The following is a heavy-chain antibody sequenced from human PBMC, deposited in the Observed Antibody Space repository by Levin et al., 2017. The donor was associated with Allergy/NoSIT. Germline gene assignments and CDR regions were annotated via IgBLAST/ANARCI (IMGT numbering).Heavy chain of an antibody. CDR3: AKDLRWGFDY. V-gene: IGHV3-23*01. CDR1: GFTFNIYG. J-gene: IGHJ4*02. CDR2: ISGSGANT. D-gene: IGHD1-26*01. Sequence: HPGGSLRLSCAASGFTFNIYGMSWLRQAQGKGLEWVSAISGSGANTYYADSVKGRFTISRDNSKHTLYLQMSSLRAEDTAVYYCAKDLRWGFDYWGLGTRVTVSS.